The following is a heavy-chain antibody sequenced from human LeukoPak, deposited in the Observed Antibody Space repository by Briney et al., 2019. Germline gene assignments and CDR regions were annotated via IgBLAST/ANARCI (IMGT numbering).Heavy chain of an antibody. CDR1: GGSFSGYY. J-gene: IGHJ4*02. Sequence: PSETLSLTCAVYGGSFSGYYWSWIRQPPGKGLEWIGEINHSGSTNYNPSLKSRVTISVDTSKNQFSLKLSSVTAADTAVYYCARDWRGYYYDSSGYPVWGQGTLVTVSS. CDR3: ARDWRGYYYDSSGYPV. V-gene: IGHV4-34*01. D-gene: IGHD3-22*01. CDR2: INHSGST.